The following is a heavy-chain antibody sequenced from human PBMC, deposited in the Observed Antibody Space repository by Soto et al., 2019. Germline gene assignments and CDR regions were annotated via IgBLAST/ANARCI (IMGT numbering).Heavy chain of an antibody. Sequence: QVQLQESGPGLVKPSETLSLTCTVSGGSISSYYWSWIRQPPGKGLEWIGYIYYSGSTNYNPSLKSRGTISVDTSKNQFSLKLSSVTAADSALYYCARHDSGYDFDYWGQGALVTVSS. CDR2: IYYSGST. D-gene: IGHD5-12*01. V-gene: IGHV4-59*08. CDR3: ARHDSGYDFDY. J-gene: IGHJ4*02. CDR1: GGSISSYY.